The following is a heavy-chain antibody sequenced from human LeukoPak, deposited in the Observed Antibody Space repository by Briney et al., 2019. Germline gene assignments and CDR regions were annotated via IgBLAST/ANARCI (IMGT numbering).Heavy chain of an antibody. CDR3: ARGVTNWGGVGY. J-gene: IGHJ4*02. D-gene: IGHD7-27*01. CDR2: INPNSGGT. Sequence: GASVKVSCKASGYTFTDYYMHWVRQAPGQRLEWMGWINPNSGGTNYAQMFQGRVTMTRDTSITTSYMELSRLTSDDTAVYYCARGVTNWGGVGYWGQGTLVTVSS. CDR1: GYTFTDYY. V-gene: IGHV1-2*02.